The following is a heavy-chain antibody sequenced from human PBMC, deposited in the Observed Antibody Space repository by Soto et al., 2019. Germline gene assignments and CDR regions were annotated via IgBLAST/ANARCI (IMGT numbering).Heavy chain of an antibody. V-gene: IGHV1-18*01. CDR1: GYTFTTYG. Sequence: QVQLVQSGGEVKKPGASVKVSCKASGYTFTTYGITWVRQAPGQGLEWMGWISAYNGNTSYAQKLQGRVTMTTDTSTSTAYMELRSLRSADTAVYYCARVFFRLFAFDLWGQGTMVTVSS. CDR3: ARVFFRLFAFDL. D-gene: IGHD3-22*01. CDR2: ISAYNGNT. J-gene: IGHJ3*01.